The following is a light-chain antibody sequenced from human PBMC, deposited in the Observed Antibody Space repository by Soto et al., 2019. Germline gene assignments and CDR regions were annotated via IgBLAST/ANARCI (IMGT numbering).Light chain of an antibody. CDR3: QQYYSTSIFT. V-gene: IGKV4-1*01. Sequence: DIVMTQSPDSLAVSLGESATINCKSSQSVLYSSNNKNYLAWYQQKPGQPPKLLIYWASTRESGVPDRFSGSGSGTDFTLTISSLQAEDVAVYYCQQYYSTSIFTFGPGTKVDIK. J-gene: IGKJ3*01. CDR2: WAS. CDR1: QSVLYSSNNKNY.